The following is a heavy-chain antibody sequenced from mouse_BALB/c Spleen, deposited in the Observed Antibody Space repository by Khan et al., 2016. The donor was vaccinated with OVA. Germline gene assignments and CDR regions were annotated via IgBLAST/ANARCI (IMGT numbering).Heavy chain of an antibody. CDR1: GYTFTNYG. D-gene: IGHD1-1*01. V-gene: IGHV9-3-1*01. CDR2: IYTYTGEP. CDR3: GRGGSRAMDY. J-gene: IGHJ4*01. Sequence: QIQLVQSGPELKKPGETVKISCKASGYTFTNYGMNWVKKAPGKGLKWMGWIYTYTGEPTYADDFKGRFAFSLDTSASTAYLQINNLKNEDTATYFVGRGGSRAMDYWGQGTSVTVSS.